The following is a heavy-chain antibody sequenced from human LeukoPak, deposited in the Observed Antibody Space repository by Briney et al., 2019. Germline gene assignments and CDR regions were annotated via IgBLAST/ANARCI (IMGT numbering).Heavy chain of an antibody. V-gene: IGHV4-39*01. D-gene: IGHD5-12*01. CDR1: GGSISSSSYY. CDR3: AGQYTGYDAFDY. J-gene: IGHJ4*02. CDR2: IYYSGRT. Sequence: PSETLSLTCTVSGGSISSSSYYWGWIRQPPGKGLEWIGSIYYSGRTYYNPSLKSRVTISVDTSKNQFSLKLSSVTAADTAVYYCAGQYTGYDAFDYWGQGTLVTVSS.